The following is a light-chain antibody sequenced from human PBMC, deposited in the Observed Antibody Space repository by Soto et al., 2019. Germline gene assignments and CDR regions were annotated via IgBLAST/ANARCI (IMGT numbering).Light chain of an antibody. CDR2: AAS. V-gene: IGKV1-39*01. CDR1: QSISSY. CDR3: QQSYSTPPELT. J-gene: IGKJ4*01. Sequence: DIQMTQSPSSLSASVGDRVTITCRASQSISSYLNWYQQKPGKAPKLLIYAASSLQSGVPSRFSGSGSGTDFTLPISSLQPEDFATYYFQQSYSTPPELTFGGGTKVEIK.